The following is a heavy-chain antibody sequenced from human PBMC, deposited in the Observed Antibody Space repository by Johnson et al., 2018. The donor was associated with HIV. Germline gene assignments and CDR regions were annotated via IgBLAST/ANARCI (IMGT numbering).Heavy chain of an antibody. Sequence: VQLVESGGGLVQPGRSLRLSSAASGFTFSDYYMSWIRQAPGKGLEYVSAISSNGGSTYYANSVKGRFPISRDNSKNTLYLQMGSLRAEDMAVYYCAKPKRIVVEEADAFDIWGQGTMVTVSS. CDR1: GFTFSDYY. D-gene: IGHD3-22*01. V-gene: IGHV3-64*01. CDR2: ISSNGGST. J-gene: IGHJ3*02. CDR3: AKPKRIVVEEADAFDI.